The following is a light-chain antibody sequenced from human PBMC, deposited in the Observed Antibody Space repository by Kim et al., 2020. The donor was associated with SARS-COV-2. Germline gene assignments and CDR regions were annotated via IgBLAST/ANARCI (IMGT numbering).Light chain of an antibody. V-gene: IGKV1-39*01. CDR2: DAR. CDR1: QPISTA. J-gene: IGKJ2*01. CDR3: QQGYSSPYT. Sequence: DIQMTQSPSSLSASVGATVTINCRASQPISTALHWFVQSPGRAPKLLIYDARNLEDGVSSRFRGRGSGTDFTLTVNGLMPEDFATYYCQQGYSSPYTFGQGTKVDIK.